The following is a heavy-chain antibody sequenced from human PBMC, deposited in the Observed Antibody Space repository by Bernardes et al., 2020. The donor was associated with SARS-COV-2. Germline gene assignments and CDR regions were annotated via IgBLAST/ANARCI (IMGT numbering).Heavy chain of an antibody. CDR1: GFTFGDYA. CDR3: TRYSSITSFDY. Sequence: GGSLRLSCTASGFTFGDYAMSLFRQAPGKGLEWVGFIRSKAYGGTTEYAASVKGRFTISRDDSKSIAYLQMNSLKTEDTAVYYCTRYSSITSFDYWGQGTLVTVSS. CDR2: IRSKAYGGTT. V-gene: IGHV3-49*03. D-gene: IGHD6-13*01. J-gene: IGHJ4*02.